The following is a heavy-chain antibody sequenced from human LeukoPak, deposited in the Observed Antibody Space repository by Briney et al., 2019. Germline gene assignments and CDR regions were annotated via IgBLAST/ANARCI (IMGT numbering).Heavy chain of an antibody. CDR1: GYTLTELS. J-gene: IGHJ5*02. D-gene: IGHD2-2*03. V-gene: IGHV1-24*01. Sequence: ASVTVSCTVSGYTLTELSMHWVRRAPGKGLEWMGGFDPEDGETIYAQKFQGRVTMTEDTSTDTAYMELSSLRSEDTAVYYCATEMDDAVDPWGQGTLVTVSS. CDR2: FDPEDGET. CDR3: ATEMDDAVDP.